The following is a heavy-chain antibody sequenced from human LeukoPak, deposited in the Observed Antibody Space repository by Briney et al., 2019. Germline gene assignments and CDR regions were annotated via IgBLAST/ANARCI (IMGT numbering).Heavy chain of an antibody. J-gene: IGHJ6*03. Sequence: GGSLRLSCATSGFTFSSYAMSWVRQAPGKGLEWVSSISGSGGNTYYADSVKGRFTISRDNAKNSLYLQMNSLRAEDTAVYYCASSSGWYDYYYYYMDVWGKGTTVTVSS. V-gene: IGHV3-23*01. CDR1: GFTFSSYA. D-gene: IGHD6-19*01. CDR3: ASSSGWYDYYYYYMDV. CDR2: ISGSGGNT.